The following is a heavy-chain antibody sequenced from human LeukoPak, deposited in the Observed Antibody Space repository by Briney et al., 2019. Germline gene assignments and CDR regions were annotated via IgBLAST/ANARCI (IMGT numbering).Heavy chain of an antibody. V-gene: IGHV3-21*01. D-gene: IGHD5-18*01. CDR2: ISSSSSYI. Sequence: GGFLRLSCAASGFTFSSYSMNWVRQAPGKGLEWVSSISSSSSYIYYADSVKGRFTISRDNAKNSLYLQMNSLRAEDTAVYFCARNGREDTAMVGVFLYYFDYWGQGALVTVSS. CDR3: ARNGREDTAMVGVFLYYFDY. CDR1: GFTFSSYS. J-gene: IGHJ4*02.